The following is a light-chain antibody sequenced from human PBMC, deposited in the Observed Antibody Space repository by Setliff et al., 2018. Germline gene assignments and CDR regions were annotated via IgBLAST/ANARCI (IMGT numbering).Light chain of an antibody. J-gene: IGLJ1*01. CDR2: EVT. CDR1: SRDIGAYKF. V-gene: IGLV2-8*01. Sequence: QSALTQPPSASGSPGRSLTISCTGTSRDIGAYKFVSWYQQHPGKAPRLIIYEVTKRPSGVPDRFSGSKSGNTASLTVSGLQAEDEADYYCSSYAASYNPYVFGSGTKVTVL. CDR3: SSYAASYNPYV.